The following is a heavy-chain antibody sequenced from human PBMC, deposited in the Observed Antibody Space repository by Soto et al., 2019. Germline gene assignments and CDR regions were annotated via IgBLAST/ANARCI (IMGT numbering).Heavy chain of an antibody. V-gene: IGHV4-34*01. D-gene: IGHD3-3*01. Sequence: PSETLSLTCAVYGGSFGGYYWSWIRQPPGKGLEWIGEINHSGSTNYNPSLKSRVTISVDTYKNQFSLKLSSVTAADTAVYYCARKYYDFWSGYLNWFDPWGQGTLVTVSS. J-gene: IGHJ5*02. CDR1: GGSFGGYY. CDR3: ARKYYDFWSGYLNWFDP. CDR2: INHSGST.